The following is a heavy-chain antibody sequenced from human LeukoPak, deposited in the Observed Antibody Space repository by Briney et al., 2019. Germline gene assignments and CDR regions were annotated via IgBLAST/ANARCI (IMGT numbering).Heavy chain of an antibody. D-gene: IGHD6-25*01. CDR3: VRAHVAAGLALDL. CDR1: GFTFDDYG. J-gene: IGHJ3*01. V-gene: IGHV3-13*01. CDR2: IGIPGDT. Sequence: GGSLRLSCAASGFTFDDYGMSWVRQATGKGLEWVSGIGIPGDTYYPGSVKGRFTISRENAKNSFYLQMNSLRVEDTAVYYCVRAHVAAGLALDLWGQGTMVTVSS.